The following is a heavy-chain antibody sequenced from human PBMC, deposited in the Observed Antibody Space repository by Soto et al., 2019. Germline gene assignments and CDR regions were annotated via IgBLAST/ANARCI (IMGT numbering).Heavy chain of an antibody. D-gene: IGHD6-19*01. CDR1: GFTFSSYA. Sequence: EVQRVESGGGLVQPGGSLRLSCAASGFTFSSYAMHWVRQAPGKGLEYVSAISTNGGSTFYANSVKGRFTISRDNSKNTLYLQMGSLRAEDMAVYYCARSYSSGWFNWFDPWGQGTLVTVSS. CDR2: ISTNGGST. J-gene: IGHJ5*02. V-gene: IGHV3-64*01. CDR3: ARSYSSGWFNWFDP.